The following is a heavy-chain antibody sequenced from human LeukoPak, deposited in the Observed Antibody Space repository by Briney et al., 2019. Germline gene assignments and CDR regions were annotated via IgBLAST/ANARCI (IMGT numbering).Heavy chain of an antibody. CDR1: GGSISSSSYY. J-gene: IGHJ4*02. Sequence: SETLSLTCTVSGGSISSSSYYWGWIRQPPGKGLEWIGSIYYSGSTYYNPSLKSRVTISVDTSKNQSSLKLSSVTAADTAVYYCAREGYYDSSGYPFDYWGQGTLVTVSS. CDR3: AREGYYDSSGYPFDY. V-gene: IGHV4-39*07. CDR2: IYYSGST. D-gene: IGHD3-22*01.